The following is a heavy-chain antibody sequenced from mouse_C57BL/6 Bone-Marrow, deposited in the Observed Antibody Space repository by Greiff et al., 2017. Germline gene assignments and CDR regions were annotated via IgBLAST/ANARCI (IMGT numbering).Heavy chain of an antibody. D-gene: IGHD1-1*01. CDR3: ARDEFYCSAY. CDR2: INPGGGYT. J-gene: IGHJ2*01. V-gene: IGHV1-7*01. Sequence: VHLQQSGAELAKPGASVKLSCTASGYTFTSYSMHWVQQRPGQGLEWIGYINPGGGYTKYNQKFKDKATLTADKSSSTDYMQLSSLTYENSAVYYCARDEFYCSAYWGQGTTLTVSA. CDR1: GYTFTSYS.